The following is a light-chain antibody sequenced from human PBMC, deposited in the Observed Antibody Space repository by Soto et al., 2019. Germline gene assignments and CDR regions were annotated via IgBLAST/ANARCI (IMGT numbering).Light chain of an antibody. V-gene: IGKV1-13*02. J-gene: IGKJ4*01. CDR2: DAS. CDR1: QGISSA. Sequence: AIQLTQSPSSLPASVGDRVIISCRASQGISSALAWYQQKPGRAPRLLIYDASSLQSGVPSRFSGSGSGTAFTLTISSLQPEDFATYYCQQFHSYALTFGGGTKVEIK. CDR3: QQFHSYALT.